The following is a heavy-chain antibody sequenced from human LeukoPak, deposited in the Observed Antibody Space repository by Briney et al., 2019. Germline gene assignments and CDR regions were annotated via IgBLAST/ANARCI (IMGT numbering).Heavy chain of an antibody. D-gene: IGHD3-9*01. CDR3: ASQLDTTGDYAGFFDS. CDR1: GVSISGSSYY. CDR2: IYYSGNA. Sequence: SETLSLTCTVSGVSISGSSYYWGWIRQPPGKGLEWIGSIYYSGNAFYNPSLKSRVTILVDTSKNQFSLEVDSVTAPDTAMYYCASQLDTTGDYAGFFDSWGQGALVTVSS. V-gene: IGHV4-39*01. J-gene: IGHJ4*02.